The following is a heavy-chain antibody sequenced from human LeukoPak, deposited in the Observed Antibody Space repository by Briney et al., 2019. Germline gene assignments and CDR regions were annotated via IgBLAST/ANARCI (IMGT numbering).Heavy chain of an antibody. CDR2: IYYSGST. V-gene: IGHV4-59*01. D-gene: IGHD2-2*01. J-gene: IGHJ6*04. CDR1: GGSISSYY. Sequence: ASETLSLTCTVSGGSISSYYWSWIRQPPGKGLEWIGYIYYSGSTNYNPSLKSRVTISVDTSKNQFSLKLSSVTAADTAAYYCARDSVGYCSSTSCPYYYYGMDVWGKGTTVTVSS. CDR3: ARDSVGYCSSTSCPYYYYGMDV.